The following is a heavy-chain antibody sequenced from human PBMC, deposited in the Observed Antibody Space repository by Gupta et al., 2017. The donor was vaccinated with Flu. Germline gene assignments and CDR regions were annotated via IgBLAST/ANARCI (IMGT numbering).Heavy chain of an antibody. CDR3: ARTVKPLVRGINSTRHRWFDP. CDR2: IHQSGST. CDR1: GGSLSGDF. J-gene: IGHJ5*02. V-gene: IGHV4-34*01. Sequence: QVQLHQWGAGLFKPSETLSLTCAVSGGSLSGDFCSGIRQSPEKGLEWIGEIHQSGSTNYNPSFESRVIISVDSSKNEFSLKLTSVTAADTAVYFCARTVKPLVRGINSTRHRWFDPWGHGTLVTVSS. D-gene: IGHD3-10*01.